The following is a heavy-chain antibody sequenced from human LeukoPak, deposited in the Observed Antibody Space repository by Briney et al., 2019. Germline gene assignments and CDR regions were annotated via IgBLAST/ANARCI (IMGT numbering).Heavy chain of an antibody. Sequence: GGSLRLSCAASGFTFDDHAMHWVRQAPGKGLEWVSGISWNSGSIGYADSVKGRFTISRDNAKNSLYLQMNSLRAEDTALYYCAKDLYYYDSSVRAFDIWGQGTMVTVSS. CDR1: GFTFDDHA. J-gene: IGHJ3*02. CDR3: AKDLYYYDSSVRAFDI. V-gene: IGHV3-9*01. CDR2: ISWNSGSI. D-gene: IGHD3-22*01.